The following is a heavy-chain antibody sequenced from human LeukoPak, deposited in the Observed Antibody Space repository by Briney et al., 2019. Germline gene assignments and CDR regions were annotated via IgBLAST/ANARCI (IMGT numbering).Heavy chain of an antibody. J-gene: IGHJ4*02. CDR2: ISGSGGST. CDR3: AKDRFYYGSGSYYPFDY. V-gene: IGHV3-23*01. Sequence: GGSLRLSCAASGFTFSSYAMSWVRQAPGKGLEWVSAISGSGGSTYYADSVKGRFTISRDNSKNTLYLQMNSLRAEDTAVYCCAKDRFYYGSGSYYPFDYWGQGTLVTVSS. D-gene: IGHD3-10*01. CDR1: GFTFSSYA.